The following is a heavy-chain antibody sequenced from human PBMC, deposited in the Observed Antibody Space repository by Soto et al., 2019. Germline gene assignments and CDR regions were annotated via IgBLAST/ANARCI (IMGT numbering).Heavy chain of an antibody. Sequence: QVQLVQSGAEVKKPGSSVKVSCKASGGTFSSCAISWVRQAPGQGLEWMGGIIPIFGTANYAQKFQGRVTITADESTSTAYMELSSLRSEDTAVYYCAASRDGYNTYYYYGMDVWGQGTTVTVSS. V-gene: IGHV1-69*01. CDR2: IIPIFGTA. CDR1: GGTFSSCA. J-gene: IGHJ6*02. D-gene: IGHD5-12*01. CDR3: AASRDGYNTYYYYGMDV.